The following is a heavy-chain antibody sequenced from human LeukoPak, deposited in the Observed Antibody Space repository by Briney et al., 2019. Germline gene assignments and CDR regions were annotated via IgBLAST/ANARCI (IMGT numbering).Heavy chain of an antibody. J-gene: IGHJ6*02. D-gene: IGHD3-10*01. CDR3: AKDRFGEEDYYYYGLDV. V-gene: IGHV3-23*01. CDR2: IIGSGGST. CDR1: GFTFSSFA. Sequence: GGSLRLSCAASGFTFSSFAMSWVRQAPGKGLEWVSAIIGSGGSTYYADSVKGRFTISRDNSKDTLYLQMNSLRAEDTAVYYCAKDRFGEEDYYYYGLDVWGQGTTVTVSS.